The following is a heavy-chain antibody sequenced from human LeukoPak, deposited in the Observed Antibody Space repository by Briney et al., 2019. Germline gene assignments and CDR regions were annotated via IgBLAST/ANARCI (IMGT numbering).Heavy chain of an antibody. V-gene: IGHV1-18*01. Sequence: ASVKVSCKASGYSSTSYGISWVRQAPGQGLEWMGWISAYNGNTNYAQKLQGRVTMSTDTSTSTAYMELRSLRSDDTAVYYCARDLFNPSSTGFDYWGQGTLVTVSS. CDR2: ISAYNGNT. J-gene: IGHJ4*02. CDR1: GYSSTSYG. D-gene: IGHD3-10*01. CDR3: ARDLFNPSSTGFDY.